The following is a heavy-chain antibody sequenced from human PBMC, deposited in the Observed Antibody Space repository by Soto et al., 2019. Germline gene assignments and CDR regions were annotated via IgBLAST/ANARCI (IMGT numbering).Heavy chain of an antibody. J-gene: IGHJ6*03. CDR3: AKGGMDSSYYYMDV. Sequence: EVQLLESGGGLVQPGGSLRLSCAASGFTFSSYAMSWVRQAPGKGLEWVSAISGSGGSTYYADSVTGRFTISRNNSKNTLYLYINGLRAEDTDVYYCAKGGMDSSYYYMDVWGKGTTVTVSS. CDR2: ISGSGGST. V-gene: IGHV3-23*01. D-gene: IGHD5-18*01. CDR1: GFTFSSYA.